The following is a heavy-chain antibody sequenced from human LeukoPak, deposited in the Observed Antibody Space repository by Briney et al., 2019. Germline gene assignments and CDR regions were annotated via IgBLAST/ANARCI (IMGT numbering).Heavy chain of an antibody. Sequence: ASVTVSCKASGYTFTSYDINWVRQATGQGLEWMGWMNPNSGNTGYAQKFQGRVTMTRNTSISTAYMELSSLRSEDTAVYYCARGPLEWLLYRPYYYYYMDVWGKGTTVTVSS. CDR1: GYTFTSYD. J-gene: IGHJ6*03. CDR2: MNPNSGNT. D-gene: IGHD3-3*01. V-gene: IGHV1-8*01. CDR3: ARGPLEWLLYRPYYYYYMDV.